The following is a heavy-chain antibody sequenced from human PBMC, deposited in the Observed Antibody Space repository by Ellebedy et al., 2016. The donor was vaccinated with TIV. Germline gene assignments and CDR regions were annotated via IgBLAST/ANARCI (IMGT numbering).Heavy chain of an antibody. Sequence: GESLKISXAASGFTFSNYWMTWVRQAPGKGLEWVANIKEDGGDKYYVDSVKGRFTISRDNAKNFLYLQMNNLRAEDTAVYYCATRGSGHYWGQGTLVTVSS. D-gene: IGHD3-10*01. CDR3: ATRGSGHY. CDR2: IKEDGGDK. V-gene: IGHV3-7*05. CDR1: GFTFSNYW. J-gene: IGHJ4*02.